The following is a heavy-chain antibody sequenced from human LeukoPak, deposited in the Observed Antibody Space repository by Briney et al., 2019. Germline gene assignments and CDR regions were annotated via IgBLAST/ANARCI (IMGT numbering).Heavy chain of an antibody. J-gene: IGHJ4*02. D-gene: IGHD1-1*01. CDR3: ARSLERLRPFDY. V-gene: IGHV3-64*01. CDR2: ISSNGGST. CDR1: GFTFSSYP. Sequence: GGSLRPSCAASGFTFSSYPMHWVRQAPGKGLEYVSGISSNGGSTDYANSVKGRFTISRDNSKNTLYLQMGSLRAEDLGVYFCARSLERLRPFDYWGQGTLVTVSS.